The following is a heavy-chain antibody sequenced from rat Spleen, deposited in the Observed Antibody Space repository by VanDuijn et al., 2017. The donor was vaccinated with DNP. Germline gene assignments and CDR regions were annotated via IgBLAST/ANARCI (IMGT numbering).Heavy chain of an antibody. CDR2: IINTGGST. D-gene: IGHD1-11*01. V-gene: IGHV5-31*01. CDR1: GFIFSNYW. CDR3: ATTTTEGMRFAY. J-gene: IGHJ3*01. Sequence: EVQLVESGGGPVQPGRSLKLSCVASGFIFSNYWMTWIRQAPGKGLEWVASIINTGGSTYYPDSVKGRFTISRDNAKSTLYLQMNSLKSEDTATYYCATTTTEGMRFAYWGQGTLVTVSS.